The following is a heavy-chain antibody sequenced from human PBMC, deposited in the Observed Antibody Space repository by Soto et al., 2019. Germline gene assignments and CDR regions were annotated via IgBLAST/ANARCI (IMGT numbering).Heavy chain of an antibody. CDR1: GFSLSTFGMG. V-gene: IGHV2-5*01. CDR2: IYWNDDK. D-gene: IGHD5-18*01. CDR3: VNGPDSSPSDY. Sequence: QITLRESGPTLVKPTQTLTLTCTFSGFSLSTFGMGVGWIRQPPGKALEWLALIYWNDDKRYSPSLNSRLTIAKDTSKNLVVLTMTNVDPVDAATYYCVNGPDSSPSDYWGQGTLVTVSS. J-gene: IGHJ4*02.